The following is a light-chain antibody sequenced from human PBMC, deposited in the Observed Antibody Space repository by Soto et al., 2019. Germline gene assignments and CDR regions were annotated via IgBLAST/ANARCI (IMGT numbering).Light chain of an antibody. CDR1: SSNIGTNT. CDR2: SDN. V-gene: IGLV1-44*01. Sequence: QPVLTQPPSASGTPGQRVTISCSGSSSNIGTNTVIWYQQLPGAAPRLLIYSDNQRPSGVPDRVSGSKSGTSASLAISGLQSEDEADYYCAAWDVSLVVFGGGTKLTVL. J-gene: IGLJ2*01. CDR3: AAWDVSLVV.